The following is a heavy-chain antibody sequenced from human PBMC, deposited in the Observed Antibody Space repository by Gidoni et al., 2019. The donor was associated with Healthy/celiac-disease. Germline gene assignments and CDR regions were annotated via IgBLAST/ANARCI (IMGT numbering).Heavy chain of an antibody. CDR1: GFTFSSYA. D-gene: IGHD6-13*01. CDR3: AKGVDSIAAADVDY. J-gene: IGHJ4*02. Sequence: EVQLLESGGGLVQPGGSLSLYCAASGFTFSSYAMSWVRQAPGKGLEWVSAISGSGGSTYYADSVKGRFTISRDNSKNTLYLQMNSLRAEDTAVYYCAKGVDSIAAADVDYWGQGTLVTVSS. CDR2: ISGSGGST. V-gene: IGHV3-23*01.